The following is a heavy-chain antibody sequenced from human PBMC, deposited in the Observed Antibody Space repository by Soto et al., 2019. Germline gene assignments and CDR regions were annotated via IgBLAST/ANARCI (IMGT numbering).Heavy chain of an antibody. CDR2: ISYDGSNK. J-gene: IGHJ6*03. V-gene: IGHV3-30*18. CDR1: GFTFSSYG. D-gene: IGHD6-6*01. CDR3: AKRPHYYYYMDV. Sequence: QVQLVESGGGVVQPGRSLRLSCAASGFTFSSYGMHWVRQAPGKGLEWVAVISYDGSNKYYADSVKGRFTISRDNSKNKLYLQMNSLRAEDTAVYYCAKRPHYYYYMDVWGKGTTVTVSS.